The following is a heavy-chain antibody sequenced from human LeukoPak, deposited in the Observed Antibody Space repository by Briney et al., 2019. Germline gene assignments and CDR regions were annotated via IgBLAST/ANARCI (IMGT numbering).Heavy chain of an antibody. CDR3: ARDQDIVVVPAAIGY. Sequence: ASVKVSCKASGGTFSSYAISWVRQAPGQGLEWMGGIIPIFGTANYAQKFQGRVTITADESTSTAYMELSSLRSDDTAVYYCARDQDIVVVPAAIGYWGQGTLVTVSS. CDR1: GGTFSSYA. D-gene: IGHD2-2*02. J-gene: IGHJ4*02. V-gene: IGHV1-69*13. CDR2: IIPIFGTA.